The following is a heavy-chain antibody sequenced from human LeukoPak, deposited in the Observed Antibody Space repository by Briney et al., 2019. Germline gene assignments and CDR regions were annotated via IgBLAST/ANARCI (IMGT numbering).Heavy chain of an antibody. CDR1: GYTFSGFY. V-gene: IGHV1-46*01. Sequence: GASVKVSCKASGYTFSGFYVHWVRQAPGQGLEWMGIIKVSGGRTEYAQKFQGRVTVTREMSTSTVYMELNNLRSEDTAVYYCAREPPESYYFDNWGQGTLVTVSS. J-gene: IGHJ4*02. CDR3: AREPPESYYFDN. CDR2: IKVSGGRT.